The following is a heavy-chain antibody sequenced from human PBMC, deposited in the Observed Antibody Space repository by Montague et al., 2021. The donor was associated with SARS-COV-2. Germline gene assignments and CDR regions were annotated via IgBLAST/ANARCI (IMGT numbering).Heavy chain of an antibody. CDR3: ARRYDFYRAEAFDV. D-gene: IGHD3-3*01. CDR1: GFSLNTDGVG. Sequence: PALVKPTQTLTLTCVFSGFSLNTDGVGVAWIRRPPGKALEWLALIYWDGDPRYSPSLKTRVTITKDTSRNRVVLTMTNLDPVDTATYYCARRYDFYRAEAFDVWGQGTMVTVSS. CDR2: IYWDGDP. J-gene: IGHJ3*01. V-gene: IGHV2-5*02.